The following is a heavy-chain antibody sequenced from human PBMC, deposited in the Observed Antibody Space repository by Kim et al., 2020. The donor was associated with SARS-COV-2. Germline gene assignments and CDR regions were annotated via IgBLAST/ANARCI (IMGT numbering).Heavy chain of an antibody. J-gene: IGHJ4*02. Sequence: GGSLRLSCAASGFTFSSYAMSWVRQAPGKGLEWVSAISGSGGSTYYADSVKGRFTISRDNSKNTLYLQMNSLRAEDTAVYYCAKDQGLVYYDFWRTFDYWGQGTLVTVSS. D-gene: IGHD3-3*01. V-gene: IGHV3-23*01. CDR2: ISGSGGST. CDR1: GFTFSSYA. CDR3: AKDQGLVYYDFWRTFDY.